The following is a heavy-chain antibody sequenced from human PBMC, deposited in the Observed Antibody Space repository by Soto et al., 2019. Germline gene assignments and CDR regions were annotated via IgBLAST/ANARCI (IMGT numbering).Heavy chain of an antibody. CDR2: VNPDGGYT. D-gene: IGHD3-9*01. J-gene: IGHJ4*02. CDR3: AREALTGYRDFDY. Sequence: ASVKVSCKASGSTLTTYIMHWVRQAPGQGLEWMGMVNPDGGYTSYAQRFQGRLMMTRDTSTSTLYMDLSSVRSDDTAIYYCAREALTGYRDFDYWGQGTLVTVSS. V-gene: IGHV1-46*01. CDR1: GSTLTTYI.